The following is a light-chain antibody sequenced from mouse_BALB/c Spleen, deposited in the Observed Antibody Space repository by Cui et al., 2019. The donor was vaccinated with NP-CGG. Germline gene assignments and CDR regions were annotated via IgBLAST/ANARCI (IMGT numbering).Light chain of an antibody. Sequence: QAVVTQESALTTSPGETVTLTCRSNTGAVTTSNYANWVQEKPDHLFTGLIGGTNNRVPGVPARFSGSLIGDKAALTITGAQTEDEAIYFCSLWYSNHWVFGGGTKRTV. V-gene: IGLV1*01. CDR2: GTN. CDR1: TGAVTTSNY. J-gene: IGLJ1*01. CDR3: SLWYSNHWV.